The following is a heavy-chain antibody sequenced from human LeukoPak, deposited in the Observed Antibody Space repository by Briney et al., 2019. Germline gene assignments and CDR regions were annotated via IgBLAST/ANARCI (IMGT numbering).Heavy chain of an antibody. Sequence: TGGSLRLSCAASGFTFSNAWMSWVRQAPGKGLEWVGRIKSKTDGGTTDYAAPVKGRFTISRDDSKNTLYLQMNSLKTEDTAVYYCTTVIAAAGHYYYYGMDVWGQGTTVTVSS. V-gene: IGHV3-15*01. CDR3: TTVIAAAGHYYYYGMDV. CDR1: GFTFSNAW. CDR2: IKSKTDGGTT. D-gene: IGHD6-13*01. J-gene: IGHJ6*02.